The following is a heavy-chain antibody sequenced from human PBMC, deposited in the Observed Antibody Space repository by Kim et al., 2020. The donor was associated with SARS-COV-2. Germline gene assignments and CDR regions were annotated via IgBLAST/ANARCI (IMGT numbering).Heavy chain of an antibody. D-gene: IGHD3-10*01. Sequence: SETLSLTCAVYGGSFSGYYWSWIRQPPGKGLEWIGAINHSGSTNYNPSLKSRVTISVDTSKNQFSLKLSSVTAADTAVYYCARGIPRRITMVRGVGGFDYWGQGTLVTVSS. J-gene: IGHJ4*02. CDR1: GGSFSGYY. CDR3: ARGIPRRITMVRGVGGFDY. V-gene: IGHV4-34*01. CDR2: INHSGST.